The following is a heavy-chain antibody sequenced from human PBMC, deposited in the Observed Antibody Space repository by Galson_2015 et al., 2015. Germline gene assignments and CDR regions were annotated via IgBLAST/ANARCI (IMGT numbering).Heavy chain of an antibody. J-gene: IGHJ4*02. V-gene: IGHV4-39*01. D-gene: IGHD6-19*01. CDR3: ARHEIAVAGTGYFDY. CDR1: GGSISSGSCY. CDR2: IHTSGST. Sequence: ETLFLTCTVSGGSISSGSCYWGWIRQPPGKGLEWIGSIHTSGSTYYNPSLKSRVTISVDTSKNQFSLKLSSVTAADTAVYYCARHEIAVAGTGYFDYWGQGTLVTVSS.